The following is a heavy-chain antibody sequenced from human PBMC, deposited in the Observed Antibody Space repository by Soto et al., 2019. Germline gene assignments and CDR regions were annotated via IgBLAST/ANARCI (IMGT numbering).Heavy chain of an antibody. Sequence: EVQLLESGGTLVQPGGSLRLSCAASGFIFSNYAMTWVRQAPGKGLEWVSYCGGGGSTYYADPVKGRFTCPRDNTNNSLIPQRNRLTAASPAVYFCANFRVKFYHTYYMNVWGKGTTVTVSS. V-gene: IGHV3-23*01. D-gene: IGHD2-2*01. J-gene: IGHJ6*03. CDR1: GFIFSNYA. CDR3: ANFRVKFYHTYYMNV. CDR2: CGGGGST.